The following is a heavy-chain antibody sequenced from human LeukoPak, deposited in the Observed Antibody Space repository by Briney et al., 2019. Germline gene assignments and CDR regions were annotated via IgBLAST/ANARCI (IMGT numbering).Heavy chain of an antibody. J-gene: IGHJ4*02. CDR3: ARDQSSSSEFDY. V-gene: IGHV3-21*01. D-gene: IGHD6-6*01. CDR1: GFTFSSYS. CDR2: ISSSSSYI. Sequence: GGSLRLSCAASGFTFSSYSMNWVRQAPGKGLEWVSSISSSSSYIYYADSVEGRFTISRDNAKNSLYLQMNSLRAEDTAVYYCARDQSSSSEFDYWGQGTLVTVSS.